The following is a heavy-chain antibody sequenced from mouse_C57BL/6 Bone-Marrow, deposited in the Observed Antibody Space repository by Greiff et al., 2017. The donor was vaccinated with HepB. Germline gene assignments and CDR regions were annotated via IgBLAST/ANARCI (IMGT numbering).Heavy chain of an antibody. Sequence: QVQLKESGPGILQPSQTLSLTCSFSGFSLSTFGMGVGWIRQPSGKGLEWLAHIWWDDDKYYNPALKSRLTISKDTSKNQVFLKIANVDTADTATYYCARYPYYGSSYGFAYWGQGTLVTVSA. V-gene: IGHV8-8*01. CDR2: IWWDDDK. J-gene: IGHJ3*01. D-gene: IGHD1-1*01. CDR3: ARYPYYGSSYGFAY. CDR1: GFSLSTFGMG.